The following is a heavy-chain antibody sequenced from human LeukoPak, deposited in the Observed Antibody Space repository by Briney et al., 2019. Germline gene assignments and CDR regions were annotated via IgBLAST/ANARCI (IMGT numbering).Heavy chain of an antibody. CDR2: ISASSSYI. CDR1: GFTFSSYS. D-gene: IGHD2-2*01. J-gene: IGHJ4*02. CDR3: ARGVVARPFDY. Sequence: PGGSLRLSCAASGFTFSSYSMSWVRQAPGKGLEWVSSISASSSYIFYADSVKGRFTISRDNAKNSLYLQMNSLRAEDTAVYYCARGVVARPFDYWGQGTLVTVSS. V-gene: IGHV3-21*01.